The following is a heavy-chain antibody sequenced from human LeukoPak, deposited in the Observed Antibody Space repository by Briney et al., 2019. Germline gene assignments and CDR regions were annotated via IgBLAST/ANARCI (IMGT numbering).Heavy chain of an antibody. CDR3: ARGGLSRYGSGFLYYYYGMDV. V-gene: IGHV1-18*01. D-gene: IGHD3-10*01. Sequence: ASVKVSCKASGYTFTIYGISWVRQAPGQGLEWMGWISAYNGNTNYAQKLQGRVTMTTDTSTSIAYMELRSLRSDDTAVYYCARGGLSRYGSGFLYYYYGMDVWGQGTTVTVSS. J-gene: IGHJ6*02. CDR1: GYTFTIYG. CDR2: ISAYNGNT.